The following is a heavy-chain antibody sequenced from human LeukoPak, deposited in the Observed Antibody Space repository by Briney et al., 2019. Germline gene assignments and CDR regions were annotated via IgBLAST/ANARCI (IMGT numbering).Heavy chain of an antibody. CDR3: ARGLLYNSSFPY. CDR1: GYTFTSYD. D-gene: IGHD6-6*01. V-gene: IGHV1-8*03. J-gene: IGHJ4*02. CDR2: MNPNSGNT. Sequence: ASVKVSCKASGYTFTSYDINWVRQATGQGLEWMGWMNPNSGNTGYAQKFQGRVTITRNTSISTAYMELSSLRSEDTAVYYCARGLLYNSSFPYWGQGTLVTVSS.